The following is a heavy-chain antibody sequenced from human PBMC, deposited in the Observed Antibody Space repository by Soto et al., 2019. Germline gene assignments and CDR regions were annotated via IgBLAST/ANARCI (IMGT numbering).Heavy chain of an antibody. D-gene: IGHD3-3*01. V-gene: IGHV1-18*01. Sequence: ASVKVSCKASGYTFTSYGISWVRQAPGQGLEWMGWISAYNGNTNYAQKLQGRVTMTTDTSTSTAYMELRSLRSDDTAVYYCARHPYAYYDFWSGYYRPWFDPWGQGTPVTVSS. CDR2: ISAYNGNT. J-gene: IGHJ5*02. CDR1: GYTFTSYG. CDR3: ARHPYAYYDFWSGYYRPWFDP.